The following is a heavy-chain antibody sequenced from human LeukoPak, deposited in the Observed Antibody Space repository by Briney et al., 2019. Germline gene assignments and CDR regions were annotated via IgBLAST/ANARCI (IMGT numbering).Heavy chain of an antibody. Sequence: GSLRLSCAASGFTFSSYSMNWVRQAPGKGLEWVSSISSSGTYVYYADSVKGRFTISRDNAKNSLYLQMNSLRAEDTAMYYCARDSGYNAFDYWGQGTLVTVSS. J-gene: IGHJ4*02. CDR3: ARDSGYNAFDY. V-gene: IGHV3-21*04. D-gene: IGHD5-12*01. CDR2: ISSSGTYV. CDR1: GFTFSSYS.